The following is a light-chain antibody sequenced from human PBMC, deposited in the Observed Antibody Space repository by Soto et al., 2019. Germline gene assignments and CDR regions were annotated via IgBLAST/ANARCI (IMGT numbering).Light chain of an antibody. CDR1: TGAVTSGHY. CDR2: DTS. Sequence: QTVVTQEPSLTVSPGGTVTLTCGSSTGAVTSGHYPYRFQQKPGQAPRTLIYDTSHKHSRTHARCSGSLLGGNAALTLSVALHEDEPDDCCLLSWGGAPPVYGGGTELAVL. V-gene: IGLV7-46*01. J-gene: IGLJ3*02. CDR3: LLSWGGAPPV.